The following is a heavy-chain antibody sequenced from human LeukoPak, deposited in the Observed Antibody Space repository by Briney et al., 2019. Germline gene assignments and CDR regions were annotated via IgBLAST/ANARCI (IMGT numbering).Heavy chain of an antibody. V-gene: IGHV3-53*01. CDR2: IYFGGTT. CDR1: GFTVSSNY. CDR3: AKVAGYFEN. Sequence: GGSLRLSCAASGFTVSSNYMTWVRQAPGQGLEWVSVIYFGGTTYYADSVKGRFSISRDNFKNTVYLQMNSLRAEDTAVYYCAKVAGYFENWGQGTLVTVSS. J-gene: IGHJ4*02.